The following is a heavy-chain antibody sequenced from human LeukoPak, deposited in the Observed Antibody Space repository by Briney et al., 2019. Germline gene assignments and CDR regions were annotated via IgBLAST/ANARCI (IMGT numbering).Heavy chain of an antibody. CDR1: GFTFSSYS. Sequence: GGSLRLSCAASGFTFSSYSMNWVRQAPGKGLEWVSSISSSSSYIYYADSVKGRFTISRDNAKNSLYLQMNSLRAEDTAVYYCARGGSSSGYYDYWGQGTLVTVSS. J-gene: IGHJ4*02. CDR2: ISSSSSYI. CDR3: ARGGSSSGYYDY. V-gene: IGHV3-21*01. D-gene: IGHD3-22*01.